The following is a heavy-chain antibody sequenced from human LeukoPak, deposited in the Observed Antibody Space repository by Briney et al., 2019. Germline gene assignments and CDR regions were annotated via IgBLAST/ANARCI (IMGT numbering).Heavy chain of an antibody. D-gene: IGHD3-22*01. CDR1: GFTFSDYS. CDR2: VNTVSSYI. V-gene: IGHV3-21*01. J-gene: IGHJ4*02. Sequence: PGGSLRLSCAASGFTFSDYSMNWVRQAPEKGLEWVASVNTVSSYIYYADSMRGRFPISRDNAKNSLFLQMNSLRAEDTAVYYCARLRRNSDRSDFFYYYDHWGQGTLVTVSS. CDR3: ARLRRNSDRSDFFYYYDH.